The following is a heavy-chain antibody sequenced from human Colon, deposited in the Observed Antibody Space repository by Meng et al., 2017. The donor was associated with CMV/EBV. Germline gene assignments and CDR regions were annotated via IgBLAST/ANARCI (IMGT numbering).Heavy chain of an antibody. CDR3: ARDLESIVILPSASDT. V-gene: IGHV3-21*04. CDR1: GFTFSSYS. D-gene: IGHD2/OR15-2a*01. Sequence: GESLKISCAASGFTFSSYSVSWVRQAPGKGLEWVSYISSTSSYKYYADSVKGRFTISRDNAKNSLYLQMNSLRAEDTAVYYCARDLESIVILPSASDTWGQGTLVTVSS. J-gene: IGHJ5*02. CDR2: ISSTSSYK.